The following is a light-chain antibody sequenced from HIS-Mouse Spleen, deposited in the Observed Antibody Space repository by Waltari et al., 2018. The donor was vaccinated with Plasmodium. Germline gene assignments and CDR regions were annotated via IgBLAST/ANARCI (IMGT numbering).Light chain of an antibody. J-gene: IGKJ1*01. CDR1: QSVLYSSNHKNY. CDR3: QQYYSTPWT. Sequence: DIVMTQSPDSLAVSLGERATINCQSSQSVLYSSNHKNYFAWYQQKPGQPPKLLIYWASTRESGVPDRFSGSGSGTDFTLTISSLQAEDVAVYYCQQYYSTPWTFGQGTKVEIK. CDR2: WAS. V-gene: IGKV4-1*01.